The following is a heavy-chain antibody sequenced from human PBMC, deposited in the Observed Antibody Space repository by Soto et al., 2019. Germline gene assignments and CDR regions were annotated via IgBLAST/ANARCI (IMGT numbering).Heavy chain of an antibody. CDR1: GFTFSSYG. V-gene: IGHV3-30*18. J-gene: IGHJ4*02. CDR2: ISYDGSNK. Sequence: GGSLRLSCAASGFTFSSYGMHWVRQAPGKGLEWVAVISYDGSNKYYADSVKGRFTISRDNSKNTLYLQMNSLRAEDTAVYYCAKGGVDFWSGYHDYWGQGTLVTVYS. D-gene: IGHD3-3*01. CDR3: AKGGVDFWSGYHDY.